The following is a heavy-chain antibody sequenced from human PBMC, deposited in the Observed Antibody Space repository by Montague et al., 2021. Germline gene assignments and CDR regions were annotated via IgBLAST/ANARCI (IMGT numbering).Heavy chain of an antibody. D-gene: IGHD6-25*01. CDR1: GFTFSNYW. CDR3: ARSAFAAALAP. V-gene: IGHV3-74*01. J-gene: IGHJ5*02. Sequence: SLRLSFAASGFTFSNYWMHWVRQAPGKGLVWVSHIKYDGSRTGYADSVKGRFTISRDNAKNTLYLQMNSLRVDDTAVYYCARSAFAAALAPWGQGTLVTVSS. CDR2: IKYDGSRT.